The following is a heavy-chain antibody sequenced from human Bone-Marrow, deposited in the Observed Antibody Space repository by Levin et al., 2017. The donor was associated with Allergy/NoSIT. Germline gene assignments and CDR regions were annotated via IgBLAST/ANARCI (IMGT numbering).Heavy chain of an antibody. CDR2: ISATGDTT. J-gene: IGHJ4*02. CDR1: GFTFSSFA. Sequence: ETLSLTCAASGFTFSSFAMNWVRQAPGKGLEWVSSISATGDTTYYADSVKGRFAISRDNSKNTVYLKMNSLRVEDTALYYCARQYDYADYPSDYWGQGTLVTVSS. D-gene: IGHD4-17*01. V-gene: IGHV3-23*01. CDR3: ARQYDYADYPSDY.